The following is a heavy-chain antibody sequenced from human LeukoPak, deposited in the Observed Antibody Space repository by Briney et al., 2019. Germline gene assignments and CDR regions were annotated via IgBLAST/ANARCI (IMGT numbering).Heavy chain of an antibody. CDR1: GYSISSNNW. CDR2: IYYSGST. V-gene: IGHV4-28*01. D-gene: IGHD6-19*01. Sequence: SDTLSLTCAVSGYSISSNNWWAWIRQPPGKGLEWIGYIYYSGSTYYNPYNPSLTSRVTMSVDTSKNQFSLKLDSVTEIDTAMYYCARNQAVAAHRGAFDIWGQGTMVTVSS. CDR3: ARNQAVAAHRGAFDI. J-gene: IGHJ3*02.